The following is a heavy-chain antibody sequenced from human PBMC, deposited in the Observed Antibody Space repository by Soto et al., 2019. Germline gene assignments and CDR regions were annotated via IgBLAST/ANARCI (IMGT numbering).Heavy chain of an antibody. J-gene: IGHJ6*02. D-gene: IGHD2-15*01. V-gene: IGHV3-23*01. CDR2: ISGSGGST. CDR1: GFTFSSYA. CDR3: AKGGLGYCSGGSCQFYYYGMDV. Sequence: GGSLRLSCAASGFTFSSYAMSWVRQAPGKGLEWVSAISGSGGSTYYADSVKGRFTISRDNSKNTLYLQMNSLRAEDTAVYYCAKGGLGYCSGGSCQFYYYGMDVLGQGTTVTVSS.